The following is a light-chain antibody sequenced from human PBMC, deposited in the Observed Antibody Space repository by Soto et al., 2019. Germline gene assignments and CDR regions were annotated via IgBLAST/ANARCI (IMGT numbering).Light chain of an antibody. Sequence: DIQMTQSPSSLSASVGDRVTITCRASQSISSYLNWYQQKPGKAPKLLIYAASSLQSGVPSRFSGRGSGTDFTLTISSLTPEDFANYYCQQSYSTPHTFGGGTKV. CDR2: AAS. CDR3: QQSYSTPHT. CDR1: QSISSY. J-gene: IGKJ4*01. V-gene: IGKV1-39*01.